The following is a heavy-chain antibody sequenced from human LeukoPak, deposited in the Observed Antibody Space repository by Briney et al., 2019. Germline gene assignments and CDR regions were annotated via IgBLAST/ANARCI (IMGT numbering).Heavy chain of an antibody. Sequence: PSETLSLTCTVSGGSISSGDYYWSWIRQPPGKGLEWIGYIYYSGSTYYNPSLKSRVTISVDTSKNQFSLKLSSVTAADTAVYYCARDLVAAGIDAFDIWGQGTMVTVSS. J-gene: IGHJ3*02. CDR1: GGSISSGDYY. CDR3: ARDLVAAGIDAFDI. CDR2: IYYSGST. V-gene: IGHV4-30-4*01. D-gene: IGHD6-13*01.